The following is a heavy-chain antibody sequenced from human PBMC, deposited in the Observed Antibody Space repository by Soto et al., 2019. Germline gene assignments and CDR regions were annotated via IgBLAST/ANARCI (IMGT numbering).Heavy chain of an antibody. J-gene: IGHJ6*02. CDR2: ISGSGGST. V-gene: IGHV3-23*01. Sequence: EVQLLESGGGLVQPGGSLRLSGASSGFTFSSYAMSWVRQAPGKGLEWVSAISGSGGSTYYADSVKGRFTISRDNSQNTLYLQMNSLRAEDTAVYYCAKNVWGITIFGGMDVWGPGTTVTVS. CDR3: AKNVWGITIFGGMDV. CDR1: GFTFSSYA. D-gene: IGHD3-9*01.